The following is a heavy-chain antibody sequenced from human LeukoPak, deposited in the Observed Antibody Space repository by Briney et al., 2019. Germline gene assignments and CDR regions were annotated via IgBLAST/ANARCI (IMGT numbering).Heavy chain of an antibody. CDR1: GFTFSSYA. Sequence: GGSLRLSCAATGFTFSSYAMSWVRQAPGKGLEWVSAISGSGTSTYYADSVKGRFSICRDNSKDTLFLQVNSLRAEDTAVYYCARRTTIARYYFDYWGQGTLVSVSS. V-gene: IGHV3-23*01. D-gene: IGHD4-11*01. J-gene: IGHJ4*02. CDR3: ARRTTIARYYFDY. CDR2: ISGSGTST.